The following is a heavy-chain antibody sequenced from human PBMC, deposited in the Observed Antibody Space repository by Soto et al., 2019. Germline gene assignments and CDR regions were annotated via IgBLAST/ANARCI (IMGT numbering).Heavy chain of an antibody. Sequence: GASVKVSCKASGYTFTSYDINWVRQATGQGLEWMGWMNPNSGDTGYAQKFQGRVTMTRNTSISTAYMELSSLRSEDTAVYYCARGTSPGPSFDYWGQGTLVTVSS. J-gene: IGHJ4*02. V-gene: IGHV1-8*01. D-gene: IGHD3-10*01. CDR3: ARGTSPGPSFDY. CDR2: MNPNSGDT. CDR1: GYTFTSYD.